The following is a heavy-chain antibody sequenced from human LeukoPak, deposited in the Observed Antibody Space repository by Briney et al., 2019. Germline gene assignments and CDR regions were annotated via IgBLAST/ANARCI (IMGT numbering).Heavy chain of an antibody. Sequence: PSETLSLTCTVSGGSISSYYWNWIRQPPGKGLEWIGYIYYSGSTNYNPSLKSRVTISVDTSKNQFSLKLSSVTAADTAVYYCARVNRFNWFDPWGQGTLVTVSS. V-gene: IGHV4-59*01. CDR3: ARVNRFNWFDP. D-gene: IGHD2/OR15-2a*01. CDR2: IYYSGST. CDR1: GGSISSYY. J-gene: IGHJ5*02.